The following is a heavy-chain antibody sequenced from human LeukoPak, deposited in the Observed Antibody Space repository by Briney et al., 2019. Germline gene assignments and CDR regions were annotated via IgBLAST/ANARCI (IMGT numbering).Heavy chain of an antibody. CDR1: GFTFSDYA. CDR2: IGASGMNM. V-gene: IGHV3-21*01. Sequence: GGSLRLSCAASGFTFSDYAMNWVRQAPGKGLEWVSVIGASGMNMYYADSVKGRFTISRDNAKNSLYLQMNSLRAEDTAVYYCARDLNGSGSSLYYYYYGMDVWGQGTTVTVSS. CDR3: ARDLNGSGSSLYYYYYGMDV. D-gene: IGHD3-10*01. J-gene: IGHJ6*02.